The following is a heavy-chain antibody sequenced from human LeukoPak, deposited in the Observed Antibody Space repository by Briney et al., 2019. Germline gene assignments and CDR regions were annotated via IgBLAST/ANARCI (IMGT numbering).Heavy chain of an antibody. D-gene: IGHD2-2*01. Sequence: RPSETLSLTCTVSGGSISSYYWSWIRQPPGKGLEWIGYIYYSGSTNYNPSLKSRVTISVDTSKNQFSLKLSSVTAADTAVYYCARAGLGYCSSTSCYYFDYWGQGTLVTVSS. CDR2: IYYSGST. CDR3: ARAGLGYCSSTSCYYFDY. J-gene: IGHJ4*02. V-gene: IGHV4-59*01. CDR1: GGSISSYY.